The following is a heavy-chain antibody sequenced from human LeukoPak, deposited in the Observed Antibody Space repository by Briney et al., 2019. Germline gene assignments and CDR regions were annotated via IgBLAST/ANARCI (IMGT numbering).Heavy chain of an antibody. CDR2: ISGSGGST. V-gene: IGHV3-23*01. J-gene: IGHJ4*02. CDR1: GFTFSSYA. CDR3: AKPESKVGAMWFGY. Sequence: GGSLRLSCAASGFTFSSYAMSWVRQAPGKGLEWVSAISGSGGSTYYADSVEGRFTISRDNSKNTLYLQMNSLRAEDTAVYYCAKPESKVGAMWFGYWGQGTLVTVSS. D-gene: IGHD1-26*01.